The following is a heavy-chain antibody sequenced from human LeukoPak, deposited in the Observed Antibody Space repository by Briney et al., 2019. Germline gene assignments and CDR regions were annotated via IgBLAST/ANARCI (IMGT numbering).Heavy chain of an antibody. D-gene: IGHD7-27*01. Sequence: PGGSLRLSCAASGFTFSSYSMNWVRQAPGKGLEWVSSISSSSSYIYYADSVKGRFTISRDNAKNSLYLRMNSLRAEDTAVYYCAREKTGEKYYYGMDVWGKGTTVTVSS. CDR3: AREKTGEKYYYGMDV. CDR2: ISSSSSYI. V-gene: IGHV3-21*01. J-gene: IGHJ6*04. CDR1: GFTFSSYS.